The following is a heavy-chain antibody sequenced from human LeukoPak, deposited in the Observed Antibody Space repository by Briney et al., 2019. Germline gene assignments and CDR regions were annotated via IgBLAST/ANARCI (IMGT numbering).Heavy chain of an antibody. V-gene: IGHV1-69*01. Sequence: EASVKVSCKASGGTFSSYAISWVRQAPGQGLEWMGGIIPIFGTANYAQKFQGRVTITADESTSTAYMELSSLRSEDTAVYYCARVLLEGYNRFDPWGQGTLVTVSS. CDR3: ARVLLEGYNRFDP. CDR1: GGTFSSYA. J-gene: IGHJ5*02. CDR2: IIPIFGTA.